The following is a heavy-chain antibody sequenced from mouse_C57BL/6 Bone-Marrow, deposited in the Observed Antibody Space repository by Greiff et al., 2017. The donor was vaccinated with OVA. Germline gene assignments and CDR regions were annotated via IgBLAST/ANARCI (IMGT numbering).Heavy chain of an antibody. V-gene: IGHV1-55*01. CDR2: IYPGSGST. J-gene: IGHJ4*01. Sequence: QVQQQQPGAELVKPGASVKMSCKASGYTFTSYWITWVKQRPGQGLEWIGDIYPGSGSTNYNEKFKSKATLTVDTSSSTAYMQLSSLTSEDSAVYYCARGGDGYYVGYYAMDYWGQGTSVTVSS. D-gene: IGHD2-3*01. CDR3: ARGGDGYYVGYYAMDY. CDR1: GYTFTSYW.